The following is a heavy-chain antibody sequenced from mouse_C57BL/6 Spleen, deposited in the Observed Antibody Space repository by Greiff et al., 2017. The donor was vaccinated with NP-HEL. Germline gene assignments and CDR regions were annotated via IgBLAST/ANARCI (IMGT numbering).Heavy chain of an antibody. V-gene: IGHV1-18*01. Sequence: VQLKESGPELVKPGASVKIPCKASGYTFTDYNMDWVKQSHGKSLEWIGDINPNNGGTIYNQKFKGKATLTVDKSSSTAYMELRSLTSEDTAVYYCARRGKGTSVVRDYAMDYWGQGTSVTVSS. CDR1: GYTFTDYN. D-gene: IGHD1-1*01. CDR2: INPNNGGT. J-gene: IGHJ4*01. CDR3: ARRGKGTSVVRDYAMDY.